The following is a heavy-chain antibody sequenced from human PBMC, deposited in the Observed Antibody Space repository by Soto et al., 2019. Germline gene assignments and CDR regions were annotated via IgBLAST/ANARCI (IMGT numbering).Heavy chain of an antibody. D-gene: IGHD2-15*01. CDR1: GVSFSGYY. CDR3: ARRLAATTDY. J-gene: IGHJ4*02. V-gene: IGHV4-34*01. CDR2: INHSGST. Sequence: SETLSLTCAVYGVSFSGYYWIWIRQPPGKGLEWIGEINHSGSTNYNPSLKSRVTISVDTPKNQFSLKLSSVTAADTAVYYCARRLAATTDYWGQGTLVTVSS.